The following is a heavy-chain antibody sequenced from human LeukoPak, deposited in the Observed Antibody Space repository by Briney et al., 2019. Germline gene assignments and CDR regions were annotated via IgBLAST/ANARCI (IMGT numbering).Heavy chain of an antibody. CDR2: IKKDGSEE. J-gene: IGHJ3*01. V-gene: IGHV3-7*01. CDR3: ARSNPNRNALDL. Sequence: GGSLRLSCAASGFTLNSYLMSWVRQAPGRGLEWVANIKKDGSEENYLDSVRGRFTVSRDNAKNSLYLQMNSLRGEDTAVYYCARSNPNRNALDLWGQGTMVTISS. CDR1: GFTLNSYL. D-gene: IGHD1-14*01.